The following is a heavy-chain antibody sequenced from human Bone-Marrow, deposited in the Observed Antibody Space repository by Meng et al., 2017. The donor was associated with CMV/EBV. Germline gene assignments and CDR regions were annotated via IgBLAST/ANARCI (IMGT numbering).Heavy chain of an antibody. CDR3: AKDSSRYCSAGSCYPGWCDP. CDR1: GFTFSDYY. J-gene: IGHJ5*02. CDR2: ISSSGSAI. V-gene: IGHV3-11*04. Sequence: GESLKISCAASGFTFSDYYMSWIRQAPGKGLEWVSYISSSGSAIYYADSVKGRFTISRDNAKNSLYLQMNSLRPEDTAVYYCAKDSSRYCSAGSCYPGWCDPWGQGTLVTVSS. D-gene: IGHD2-15*01.